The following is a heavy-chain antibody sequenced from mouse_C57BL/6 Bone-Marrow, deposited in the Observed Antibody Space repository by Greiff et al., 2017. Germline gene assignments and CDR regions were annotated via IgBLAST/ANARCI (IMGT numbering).Heavy chain of an antibody. CDR1: GFTFSSYG. D-gene: IGHD1-1*01. V-gene: IGHV5-6*01. J-gene: IGHJ4*01. Sequence: EVNVVESGGDLVKPGGSLKLSCAASGFTFSSYGMSWVRQTPDTRLEWVATISSGGSYTYYPDSVKGRFTISGDNAKNTLYLQMSSLKSEDTAMYYCASPLYYYYAMDYWGQGTSVTGSS. CDR3: ASPLYYYYAMDY. CDR2: ISSGGSYT.